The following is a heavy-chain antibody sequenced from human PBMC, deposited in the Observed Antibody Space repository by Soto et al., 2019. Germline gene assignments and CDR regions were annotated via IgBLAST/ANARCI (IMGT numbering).Heavy chain of an antibody. Sequence: SVKVYCKVSGDTFSSYPINWVRQAPGQGLEWMGGIIPMFNTPKYAQKFQGRVTISAVESTSTVYMELKSLRSDDTAVYYRARSRRVNSLYYYGMDVWGQGTTVTVSS. V-gene: IGHV1-69*13. CDR3: ARSRRVNSLYYYGMDV. J-gene: IGHJ6*02. CDR1: GDTFSSYP. D-gene: IGHD5-18*01. CDR2: IIPMFNTP.